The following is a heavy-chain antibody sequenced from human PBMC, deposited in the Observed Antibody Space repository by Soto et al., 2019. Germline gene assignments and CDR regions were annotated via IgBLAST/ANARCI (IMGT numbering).Heavy chain of an antibody. J-gene: IGHJ6*02. CDR1: GFTFSSYA. V-gene: IGHV3-23*01. CDR3: AKVTVDYVWGSYHPQGMDV. Sequence: GGSLRLSCAASGFTFSSYAMSWVRQAPGKGLEWVSAISGSGGSTYYADSVKGRFTISRDNSKNTLYLQMNSLRAEDTAVYYCAKVTVDYVWGSYHPQGMDVWGQGTTVTVSS. D-gene: IGHD3-16*02. CDR2: ISGSGGST.